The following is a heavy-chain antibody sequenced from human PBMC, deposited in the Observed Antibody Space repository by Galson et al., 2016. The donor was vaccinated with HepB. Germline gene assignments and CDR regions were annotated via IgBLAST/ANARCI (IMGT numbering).Heavy chain of an antibody. CDR1: GFSLTAENMC. Sequence: PALVKPTQTLTLTCTFSGFSLTAENMCVSWIRQPPGKALERLALIDWDGDEYYSTSLKTRLSISKDTSKSQVLLKMTNMDPVDTATYYCARVVTPGGFDSWGQGTLVTVSS. J-gene: IGHJ4*02. D-gene: IGHD6-6*01. CDR2: IDWDGDE. CDR3: ARVVTPGGFDS. V-gene: IGHV2-70*01.